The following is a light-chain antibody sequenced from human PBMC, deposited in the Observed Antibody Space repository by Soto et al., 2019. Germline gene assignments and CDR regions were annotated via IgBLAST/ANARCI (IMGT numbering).Light chain of an antibody. Sequence: EVVMTQSPATLSMSAGDSATLSCRASQSVSSNLAWYQQKTGQAPRLLFYGESTRATGIPDRFSGSGSGTDLNLTISSLEPEDFAVYYCQKYYKTPWTCGQGTKVDIK. J-gene: IGKJ1*01. CDR2: GES. CDR3: QKYYKTPWT. CDR1: QSVSSN. V-gene: IGKV3D-15*01.